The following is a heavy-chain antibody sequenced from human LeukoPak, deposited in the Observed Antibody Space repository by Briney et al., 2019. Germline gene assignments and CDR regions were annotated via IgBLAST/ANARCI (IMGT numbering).Heavy chain of an antibody. V-gene: IGHV3-64D*06. CDR3: VGDGRDGYNKYFHQ. J-gene: IGHJ1*01. CDR2: ISANGGST. CDR1: GFTFSTYV. D-gene: IGHD5-24*01. Sequence: GGSLRLSCSASGFTFSTYVIHWVRQAPGQGLEYVSVISANGGSTSYADSMKGRFITSRDNSKNTVYLQMSSLRAEDTATYYCVGDGRDGYNKYFHQWGQGTLVTISS.